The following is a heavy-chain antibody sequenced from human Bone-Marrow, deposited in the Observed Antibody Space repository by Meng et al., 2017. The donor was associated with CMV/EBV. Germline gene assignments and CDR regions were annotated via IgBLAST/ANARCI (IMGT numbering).Heavy chain of an antibody. V-gene: IGHV1-2*02. CDR1: GFYFSDHF. Sequence: ASVKVSCKTSGFYFSDHFMHWVRQAPGQGLEWMGWIKPDSGATNYAQTFRGRVTLTTDSSISTAYMDLIRLTSDDTAVYYCARDHNWGPDHWGQGTRVTVFS. CDR2: IKPDSGAT. D-gene: IGHD1-1*01. J-gene: IGHJ4*02. CDR3: ARDHNWGPDH.